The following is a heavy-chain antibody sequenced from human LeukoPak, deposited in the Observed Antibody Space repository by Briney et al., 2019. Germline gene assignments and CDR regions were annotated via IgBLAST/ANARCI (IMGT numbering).Heavy chain of an antibody. CDR3: AELGITMIGGV. CDR1: GFTFSSYG. D-gene: IGHD3-10*02. V-gene: IGHV3-30*02. Sequence: GGSLRLSCAASGFTFSSYGMHWVRQAPGKGLEWVAFIGYDGNNKYYPDSVKGRFTISRDNAKNSLYLQMNSLRAEDTAVYYCAELGITMIGGVWGKGTTVTISS. CDR2: IGYDGNNK. J-gene: IGHJ6*04.